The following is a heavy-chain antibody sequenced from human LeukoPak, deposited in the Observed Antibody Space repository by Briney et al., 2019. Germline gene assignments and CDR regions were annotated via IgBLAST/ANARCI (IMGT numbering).Heavy chain of an antibody. CDR2: ISSSSSTI. Sequence: GALRLSCAASGFTFSSYSMNWVRQAPGKGVEWGSYISSSSSTIYYADSVKGRFTISRDNAKNSLYLQMNSLRAEDTAVYYCARDRTTVEPDAFDIWGQGTMVTVSS. CDR1: GFTFSSYS. D-gene: IGHD4-23*01. CDR3: ARDRTTVEPDAFDI. V-gene: IGHV3-48*04. J-gene: IGHJ3*02.